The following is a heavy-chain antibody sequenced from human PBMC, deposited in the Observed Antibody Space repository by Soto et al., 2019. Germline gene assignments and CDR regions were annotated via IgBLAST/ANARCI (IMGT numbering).Heavy chain of an antibody. J-gene: IGHJ3*02. CDR2: IYYSGST. D-gene: IGHD4-17*01. Sequence: QVQLQESGPGLVKPSQTLSLTCTVSGGSISSGGYYWSWIRQHPGKGLEWIGYIYYSGSTYYNTSLTSRVTISVDPSKNQFSLKLSSVTAADTAVYYCARVDYGDYNAFDIWGQGTMVTVSS. CDR3: ARVDYGDYNAFDI. V-gene: IGHV4-31*03. CDR1: GGSISSGGYY.